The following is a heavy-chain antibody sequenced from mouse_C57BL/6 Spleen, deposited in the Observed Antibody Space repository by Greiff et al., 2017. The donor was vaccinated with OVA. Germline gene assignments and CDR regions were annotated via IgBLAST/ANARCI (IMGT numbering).Heavy chain of an antibody. CDR1: GYAFTNYL. CDR2: INPGSGGT. Sequence: VQLQQSGAELVRPGTSVKVSCKASGYAFTNYLIEWVKQRPGKGLEWIGVINPGSGGTNYNEKFKGKATLTADKSSSTAYMQLSSLTSEDSAVYCCAIEAAAYFDYWGQGTTLTVSS. J-gene: IGHJ2*01. CDR3: AIEAAAYFDY. V-gene: IGHV1-54*01.